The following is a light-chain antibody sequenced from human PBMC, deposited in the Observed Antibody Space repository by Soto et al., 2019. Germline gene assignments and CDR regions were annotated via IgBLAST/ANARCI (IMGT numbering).Light chain of an antibody. J-gene: IGLJ1*01. CDR1: SSNIGDNP. CDR2: IND. CDR3: AAWDDSLNAL. V-gene: IGLV1-44*01. Sequence: HSVLTQPPSASGTPGQRITISCSGSSSNIGDNPVNWYQQLPGAAPKLLIYINDQRPSGVPDRFSGSKSGTSASLAISGLQPEDEADYCCAAWDDSLNALFGTGTKVT.